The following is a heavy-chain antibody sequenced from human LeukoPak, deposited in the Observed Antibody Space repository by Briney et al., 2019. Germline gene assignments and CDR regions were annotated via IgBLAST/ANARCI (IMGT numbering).Heavy chain of an antibody. J-gene: IGHJ4*02. Sequence: ASVKVSCKASGYTFTSYYMHWVRQAPGQGLEWMGIINPSGGSTSYAQKFQGRVTMTRDMSTSTVYMELSSLRSEDTAVYYCARPGVTGTHFDYWGQGTLVTVSS. CDR3: ARPGVTGTHFDY. V-gene: IGHV1-46*01. CDR2: INPSGGST. D-gene: IGHD1-1*01. CDR1: GYTFTSYY.